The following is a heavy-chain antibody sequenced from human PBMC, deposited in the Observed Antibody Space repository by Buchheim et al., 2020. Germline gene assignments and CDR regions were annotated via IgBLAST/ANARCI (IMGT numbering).Heavy chain of an antibody. CDR1: GFTFSSYS. J-gene: IGHJ6*02. CDR2: ISSSSSTK. CDR3: ARGWYCSGASCYGAIYGMDV. D-gene: IGHD2-15*01. Sequence: EVQLVESGGGLVQPGGSLRLSCAASGFTFSSYSMNWVRQAPGKGLEWVSYISSSSSTKYYADSVKGRFTISRDSAKNSLYLQMNSLRAEDTAVYYCARGWYCSGASCYGAIYGMDVWGQGTT. V-gene: IGHV3-48*01.